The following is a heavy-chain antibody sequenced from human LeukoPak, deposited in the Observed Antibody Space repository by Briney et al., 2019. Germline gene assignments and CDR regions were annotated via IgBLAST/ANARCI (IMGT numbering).Heavy chain of an antibody. J-gene: IGHJ6*02. CDR1: GGTFSSYA. D-gene: IGHD3-3*01. Sequence: SAKVSCKASGGTFSSYAISWVRQAPGQGLEWMGGIIPIFGTANYAQKFQGRVTITADESTSTAYMELSSLRSEDTAVYYCARGATIFGVVTDHYGMDVWGQGTTVTVSS. CDR3: ARGATIFGVVTDHYGMDV. V-gene: IGHV1-69*13. CDR2: IIPIFGTA.